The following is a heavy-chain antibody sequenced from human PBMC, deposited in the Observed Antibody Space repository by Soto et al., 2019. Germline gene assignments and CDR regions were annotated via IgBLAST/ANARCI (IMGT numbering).Heavy chain of an antibody. J-gene: IGHJ4*02. CDR1: GFAFGDFA. Sequence: GGSLRLSCITSGFAFGDFAVTWVRQAPGKGLEWVGRIRKKANSYTTEYAASVKGRFTISREDSKDSLYLQMNSLKAEDTAVYYCAKRNYPETTVKTFDSWGRGTLLTVSS. CDR3: AKRNYPETTVKTFDS. D-gene: IGHD4-17*01. CDR2: IRKKANSYTT. V-gene: IGHV3-72*01.